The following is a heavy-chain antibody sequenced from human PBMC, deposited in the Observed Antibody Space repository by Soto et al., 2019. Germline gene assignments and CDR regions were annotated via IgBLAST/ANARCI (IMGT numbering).Heavy chain of an antibody. D-gene: IGHD1-26*01. Sequence: GGSLRLCCADTGFTFRIYSINWVRQAPEKGLRWVSYISSSSSTIYYADSVKGRFTISRDNAKNSLYLQMNSLRAEDTAVYYCARASGTGHDYWGQGT. CDR2: ISSSSSTI. V-gene: IGHV3-48*01. CDR1: GFTFRIYS. CDR3: ARASGTGHDY. J-gene: IGHJ4*02.